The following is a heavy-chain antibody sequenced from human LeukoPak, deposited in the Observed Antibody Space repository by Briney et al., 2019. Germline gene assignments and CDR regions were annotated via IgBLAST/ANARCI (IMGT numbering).Heavy chain of an antibody. CDR1: GYTLTNYA. V-gene: IGHV1-3*01. CDR2: INGGNDNT. J-gene: IGHJ4*02. D-gene: IGHD3-10*01. Sequence: ASVKVSCKASGYTLTNYAMHWVRQAPGQRLEWMGSINGGNDNTRYSQNFQGRVTITRDTSASTAYMELNSLRSEDTAIYYCARYRYCCSGRYNHVDHWAQGTLVSVSS. CDR3: ARYRYCCSGRYNHVDH.